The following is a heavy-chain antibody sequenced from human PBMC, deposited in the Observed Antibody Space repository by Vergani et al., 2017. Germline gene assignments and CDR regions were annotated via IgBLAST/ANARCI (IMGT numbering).Heavy chain of an antibody. V-gene: IGHV3-30*02. D-gene: IGHD3-3*01. CDR1: GFTFSSYG. Sequence: QVQLVESGGGVVQPGGSLRLSCAASGFTFSSYGMHWVRQAPGKGLEWVAFIRYDGSNKYYADSVKGRFTISRDNSKNTLYLQMNSLRAEDTAVYYCAKDLRRFLEWLLSYFDYWGQGTLVTVSS. J-gene: IGHJ4*02. CDR2: IRYDGSNK. CDR3: AKDLRRFLEWLLSYFDY.